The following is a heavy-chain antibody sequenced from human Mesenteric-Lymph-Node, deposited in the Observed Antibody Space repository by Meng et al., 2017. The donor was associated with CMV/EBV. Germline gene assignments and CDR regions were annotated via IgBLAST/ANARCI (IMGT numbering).Heavy chain of an antibody. D-gene: IGHD2-21*01. Sequence: GSLRLSCAASGFTFSSYWMHWVRQAPGKGLEWIGYIYYTGSTKYNPSLKSRVTISVDTSKNQFSLKVTSVTTADTAVYYCAGSLCVGDCSIDYWGQGTLVTVSS. V-gene: IGHV4-59*01. J-gene: IGHJ4*02. CDR1: GFTFSSYW. CDR3: AGSLCVGDCSIDY. CDR2: IYYTGST.